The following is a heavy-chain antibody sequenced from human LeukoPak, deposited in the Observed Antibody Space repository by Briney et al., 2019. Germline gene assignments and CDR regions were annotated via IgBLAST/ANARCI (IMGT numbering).Heavy chain of an antibody. CDR2: IYSGGST. V-gene: IGHV3-53*01. CDR3: ARGRDGYNWIDY. J-gene: IGHJ4*02. Sequence: GGSLRLSCAASGXIVSSNYMSWVRQAPGKGLEWVSVIYSGGSTYYADSVKGRFTISRDNSKNTLYLQMNSLRAEDTAVYYCARGRDGYNWIDYWGQGTLVTVSS. CDR1: GXIVSSNY. D-gene: IGHD5-24*01.